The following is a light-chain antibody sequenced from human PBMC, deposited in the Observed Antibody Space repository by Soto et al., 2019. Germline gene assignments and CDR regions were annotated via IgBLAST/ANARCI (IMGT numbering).Light chain of an antibody. CDR3: QQSSTTPWT. Sequence: DIQMTQSPSSLSASVGDRVTITCRASQSISTYLNWFQQKPGRAPKRLIYLTSTLQSGVPSRFSGSGSGTDFTLTISSLQPEDFGTYYCQQSSTTPWTFGPGTKVDVK. CDR2: LTS. V-gene: IGKV1-39*01. CDR1: QSISTY. J-gene: IGKJ1*01.